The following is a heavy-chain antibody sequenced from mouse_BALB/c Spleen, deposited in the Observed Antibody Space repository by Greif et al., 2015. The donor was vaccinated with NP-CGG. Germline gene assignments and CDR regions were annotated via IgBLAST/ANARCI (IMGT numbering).Heavy chain of an antibody. CDR2: IDPANGNT. V-gene: IGHV14-3*02. CDR1: GFNIKDTY. Sequence: DVQLQESGAELVKPGASVKLSCTASGFNIKDTYMHWVKQRPEQGLEWIGRIDPANGNTKYDPKFQGKATITADTSSNTAYLQLSSLTSEDTAVYYCARARPYYAMDYRGQGTSVTVSS. D-gene: IGHD3-1*01. J-gene: IGHJ4*01. CDR3: ARARPYYAMDY.